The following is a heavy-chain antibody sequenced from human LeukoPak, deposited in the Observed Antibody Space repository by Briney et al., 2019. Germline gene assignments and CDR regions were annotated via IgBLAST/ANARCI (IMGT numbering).Heavy chain of an antibody. D-gene: IGHD2-2*01. CDR3: ARARETVPAAMLDY. Sequence: SETLSLTCAVYGGSFSGYYWSWIRQPPGKGLEWIGEINHSGSTNYNPSLKSRVTISVDTSKNQFSLKLSSVTAADTAVYYSARARETVPAAMLDYWGQGTLVTVSS. CDR2: INHSGST. CDR1: GGSFSGYY. V-gene: IGHV4-34*01. J-gene: IGHJ4*02.